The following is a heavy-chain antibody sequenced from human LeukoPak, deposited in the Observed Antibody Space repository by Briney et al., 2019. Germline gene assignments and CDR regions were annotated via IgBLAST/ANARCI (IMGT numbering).Heavy chain of an antibody. CDR3: ARASGYYDFWSGWWFDP. CDR2: IYYSGST. J-gene: IGHJ5*02. D-gene: IGHD3-3*01. CDR1: GGSISSSSHY. Sequence: SETLSLTCTVSGGSISSSSHYWGWIRQPPGKGLEWIGSIYYSGSTYYNPSLKSRVTISVDTSKNQFSLKLSSVTAADTAVYYCARASGYYDFWSGWWFDPWGQGTLVTVSS. V-gene: IGHV4-39*07.